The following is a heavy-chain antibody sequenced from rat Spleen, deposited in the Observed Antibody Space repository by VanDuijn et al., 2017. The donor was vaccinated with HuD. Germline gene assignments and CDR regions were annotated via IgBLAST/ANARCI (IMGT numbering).Heavy chain of an antibody. D-gene: IGHD5-1*01. V-gene: IGHV5-22*01. CDR1: GFTFSDHY. CDR2: ISYEGSSA. CDR3: VRHGSTGGYFDY. J-gene: IGHJ2*01. Sequence: EVQLVESGGGLVQPGRSLKLSCAASGFTFSDHYMAWVRQAPKKGLEWVASISYEGSSAYYGDSVKGRFTISRDNAKSTLYLQMNSLRSEDTATYYCVRHGSTGGYFDYWGQGVMVTVSS.